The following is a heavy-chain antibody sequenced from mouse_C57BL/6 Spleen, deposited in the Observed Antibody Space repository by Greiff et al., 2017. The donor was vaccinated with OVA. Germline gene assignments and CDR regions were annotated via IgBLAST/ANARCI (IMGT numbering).Heavy chain of an antibody. CDR3: ARGEYFDY. CDR2: ISDGGSYT. CDR1: GFTFSSYA. V-gene: IGHV5-4*03. Sequence: EVKVEESGGGLVKPGGSLKLSCAASGFTFSSYAMSWVRQTPEKRLEWVATISDGGSYTYYPDNVKGRFTISRDNAKNNLYLQMSHLKSEDTAMYYCARGEYFDYWGQGTTLTVSS. J-gene: IGHJ2*01.